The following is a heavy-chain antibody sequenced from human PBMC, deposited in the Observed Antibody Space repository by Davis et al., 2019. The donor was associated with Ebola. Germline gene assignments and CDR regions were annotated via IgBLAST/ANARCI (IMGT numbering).Heavy chain of an antibody. J-gene: IGHJ4*02. Sequence: AASVKVSCKASGYTFTSYAMHWVRQAPGQGLEWMGWINPNSGGTNYAQKLQGRVTMTTDTSTSTAYMELRSLRSDDTAVYYCARAAAYSGYVGSWGQGTLVTVSS. V-gene: IGHV1-18*01. CDR2: INPNSGGT. CDR3: ARAAAYSGYVGS. D-gene: IGHD5-12*01. CDR1: GYTFTSYA.